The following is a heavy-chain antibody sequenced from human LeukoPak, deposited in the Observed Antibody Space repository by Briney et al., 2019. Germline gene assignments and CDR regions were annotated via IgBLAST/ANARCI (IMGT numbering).Heavy chain of an antibody. V-gene: IGHV1-18*01. CDR1: GYTFTSYG. D-gene: IGHD5-18*01. J-gene: IGHJ4*02. CDR2: ISAYNGNT. Sequence: GASVKVSCKAPGYTFTSYGISWVRQAPGQGLEWMGWISAYNGNTNYAQKLQGRVTMTTDKSTSTAYMELSSLRSEDTAVYYCASRGYSYGPDYWGQGTLVTVSS. CDR3: ASRGYSYGPDY.